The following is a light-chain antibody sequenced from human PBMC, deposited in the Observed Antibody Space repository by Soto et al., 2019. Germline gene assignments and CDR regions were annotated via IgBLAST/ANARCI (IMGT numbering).Light chain of an antibody. V-gene: IGLV2-14*03. J-gene: IGLJ1*01. CDR1: XXXICAYEF. CDR3: SSYTSSTFYV. Sequence: QSALTQPASVSGSXGXSITISXXXSXXXICAYEFVSWYQHHPGKAPKLMIYNVRYRPSGVSSRFSGSKSDNTASLSISELQAEDEADYYCSSYTSSTFYVFGTGTKVTVL. CDR2: NVR.